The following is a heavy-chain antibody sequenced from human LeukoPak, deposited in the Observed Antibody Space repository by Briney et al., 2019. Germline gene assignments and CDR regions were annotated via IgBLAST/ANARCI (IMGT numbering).Heavy chain of an antibody. V-gene: IGHV4-30-2*01. Sequence: SQTLSLTCAVSGGSISSGGYSWSWIRQPPGKGLEWIGYIYHSGSTYYNPSLKGRVTISVDRSKNQFSLKLSSVTAADTAVYYCASSLAADYYFDYWGQGTLVTVSS. D-gene: IGHD3-3*02. CDR3: ASSLAADYYFDY. J-gene: IGHJ4*02. CDR1: GGSISSGGYS. CDR2: IYHSGST.